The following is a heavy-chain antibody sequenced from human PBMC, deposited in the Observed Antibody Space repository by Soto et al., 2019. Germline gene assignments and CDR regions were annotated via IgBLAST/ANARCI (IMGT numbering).Heavy chain of an antibody. Sequence: PETLSLTCTVSGDSISSGSAYWGWVRQPPGKGLEWIGSFYYNGNTHYNPSLKSRATISVDTSKNQFSLKLSSVTATDRAVYYCARHLGPTGPNYWGQGTLVSVSS. D-gene: IGHD1-26*01. CDR2: FYYNGNT. CDR3: ARHLGPTGPNY. V-gene: IGHV4-39*01. J-gene: IGHJ4*01. CDR1: GDSISSGSAY.